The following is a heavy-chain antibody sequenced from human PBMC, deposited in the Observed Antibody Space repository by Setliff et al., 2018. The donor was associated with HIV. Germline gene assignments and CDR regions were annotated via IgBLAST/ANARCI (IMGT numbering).Heavy chain of an antibody. CDR1: GYTFTSHT. V-gene: IGHV1-3*01. D-gene: IGHD6-6*01. CDR3: ARRAAGGSSPNDYMDV. CDR2: INAGNGNT. J-gene: IGHJ6*03. Sequence: ASVKVSCKASGYTFTSHTIHWVRQAPGQRLEWMGWINAGNGNTKFSQKFQGRVTITRDTSASTAYMELSSLRSEDTAVYYCARRAAGGSSPNDYMDVWGKGTTVTVSS.